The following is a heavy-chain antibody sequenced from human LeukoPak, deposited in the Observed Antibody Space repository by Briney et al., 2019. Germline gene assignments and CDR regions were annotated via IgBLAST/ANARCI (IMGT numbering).Heavy chain of an antibody. V-gene: IGHV4-61*02. Sequence: SETLSLTCTVSGDSISSGSYYWSWIRQPAGKGLEWIGRVYTSGSTNFNPSLNRRVTISVDTSKNQFSLKLSSVTAADTAVYYCARGADMGYYYMDVWGKGTTVTVSS. D-gene: IGHD3-9*01. J-gene: IGHJ6*03. CDR3: ARGADMGYYYMDV. CDR1: GDSISSGSYY. CDR2: VYTSGST.